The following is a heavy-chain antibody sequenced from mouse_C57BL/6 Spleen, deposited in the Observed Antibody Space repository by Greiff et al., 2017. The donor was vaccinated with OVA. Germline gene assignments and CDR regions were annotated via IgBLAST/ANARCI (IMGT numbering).Heavy chain of an antibody. Sequence: QVQLKESGPGLVAPSQSLSITCTVSGFSLTSYGVAWVRQPPGKGLEWLGVIWGGGSTNYNSALMSRLSISKDNSKSQVFLKMNSLQTDDTAMYYCAKRGNWDPFAYWGQGTLVTVSA. CDR2: IWGGGST. D-gene: IGHD4-1*01. J-gene: IGHJ3*01. V-gene: IGHV2-9*01. CDR1: GFSLTSYG. CDR3: AKRGNWDPFAY.